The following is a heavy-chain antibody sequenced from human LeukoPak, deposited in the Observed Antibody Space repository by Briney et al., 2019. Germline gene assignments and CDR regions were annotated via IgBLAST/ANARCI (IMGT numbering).Heavy chain of an antibody. V-gene: IGHV4-34*01. D-gene: IGHD2-15*01. CDR2: INHSGST. CDR1: GGSFSGYY. J-gene: IGHJ5*02. CDR3: ARDTTGYCSGGSCPGDWFDP. Sequence: SETLSLTCAVYGGSFSGYYWSWIRQPPGKGLEWIGEINHSGSTNYNPSLKSRVTISVDTSKNQFSLKLSSVTAADTAVYYCARDTTGYCSGGSCPGDWFDPWGQGTLVTVSS.